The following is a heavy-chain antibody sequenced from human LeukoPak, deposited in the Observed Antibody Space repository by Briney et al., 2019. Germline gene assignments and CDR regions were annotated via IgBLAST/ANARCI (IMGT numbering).Heavy chain of an antibody. D-gene: IGHD1-26*01. J-gene: IGHJ2*01. V-gene: IGHV4-59*02. CDR2: IYYTGST. Sequence: KSSETLSLTCTVSGVSVTSFFWTWIRQSPGKGLEWIGYIYYTGSTNYNPTLKSRITMSIDTSKNQFSLNLSSVTTTDTAVYYCARRRELLRSNWYFDLWGRGTLVTVSS. CDR3: ARRRELLRSNWYFDL. CDR1: GVSVTSFF.